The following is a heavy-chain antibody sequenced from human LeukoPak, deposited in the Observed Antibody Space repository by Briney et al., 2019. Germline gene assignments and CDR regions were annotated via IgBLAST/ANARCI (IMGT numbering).Heavy chain of an antibody. Sequence: PSETLSLTCAVYGGSFSGYYWSWIRQPPGKGLEWIGEINHSGSTNYNPSLKSRVTISVDTSKNQFSLKLSSVTAADTAVYYCARAQPYYYDSSGYSGSAFDIWGQGTMVTVSS. J-gene: IGHJ3*02. CDR1: GGSFSGYY. CDR3: ARAQPYYYDSSGYSGSAFDI. D-gene: IGHD3-22*01. V-gene: IGHV4-34*01. CDR2: INHSGST.